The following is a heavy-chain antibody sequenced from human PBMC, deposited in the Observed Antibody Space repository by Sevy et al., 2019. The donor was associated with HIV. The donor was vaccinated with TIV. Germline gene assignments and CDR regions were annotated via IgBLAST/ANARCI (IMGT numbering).Heavy chain of an antibody. V-gene: IGHV3-49*03. CDR1: GFTFGDYA. CDR2: IRSKAYGGTK. Sequence: GGSLRLSCTASGFTFGDYAMSWFRQAPGKGLEWVGFIRSKAYGGTKEYAATVKGRVTISRDDSKSIAYLQMKSPKTEDTAGYYCTRDYSSSWFPTRTRNVNAFDIWGQGTMVTVPS. J-gene: IGHJ3*02. D-gene: IGHD6-13*01. CDR3: TRDYSSSWFPTRTRNVNAFDI.